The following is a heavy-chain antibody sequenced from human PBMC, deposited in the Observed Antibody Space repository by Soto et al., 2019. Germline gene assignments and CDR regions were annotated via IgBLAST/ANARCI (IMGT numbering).Heavy chain of an antibody. V-gene: IGHV3-30*18. Sequence: QVQLVESGGGVVQPGRSLRLSCAASGFTFSSYGMHWVRQAPGKGLEWVAVISYEGSNKYYADSVKGRFTISRDNSKNTLYLQMNSLRAEDTAVYYCAKDLAAAAGIDYWGQGTLVTVSS. D-gene: IGHD6-13*01. J-gene: IGHJ4*02. CDR2: ISYEGSNK. CDR3: AKDLAAAAGIDY. CDR1: GFTFSSYG.